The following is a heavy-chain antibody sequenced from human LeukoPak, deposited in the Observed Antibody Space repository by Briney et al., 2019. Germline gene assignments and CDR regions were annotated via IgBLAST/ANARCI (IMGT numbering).Heavy chain of an antibody. D-gene: IGHD6-19*01. CDR1: GFTFSSYD. Sequence: GGSLRLSCAASGFTFSSYDIHWVRQATGKGLEWVSGIGTAGEIYYPGSVKGRFTISRENAKNSLYLQMSSLRAGDTAVYYCARASVSGSGWYWFDPWGQGTLVTVSS. CDR2: IGTAGEI. V-gene: IGHV3-13*01. J-gene: IGHJ5*02. CDR3: ARASVSGSGWYWFDP.